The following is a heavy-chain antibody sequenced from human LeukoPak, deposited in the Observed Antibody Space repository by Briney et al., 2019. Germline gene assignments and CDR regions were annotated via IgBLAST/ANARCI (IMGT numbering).Heavy chain of an antibody. D-gene: IGHD3-3*01. CDR2: IYYSGST. V-gene: IGHV4-39*02. J-gene: IGHJ6*03. CDR1: GGSISSSSYY. CDR3: ARDTPQYYDFWSGYYKDLRGDYYYYYMDV. Sequence: PSETLSLTCTVSGGSISSSSYYWGWIRQPPGKGLEWIGSIYYSGSTYYNPSLKSRVTISVDTSKNQFSLKLSSVTAADTAVYYCARDTPQYYDFWSGYYKDLRGDYYYYYMDVWGKGTTVTVSS.